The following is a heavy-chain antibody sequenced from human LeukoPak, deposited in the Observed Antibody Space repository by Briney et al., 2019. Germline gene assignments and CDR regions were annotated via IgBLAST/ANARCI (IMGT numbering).Heavy chain of an antibody. CDR2: ISGSGGST. D-gene: IGHD3-10*01. V-gene: IGHV3-23*01. CDR1: GFTFSSYA. J-gene: IGHJ4*02. CDR3: ARKGAITMVRGVIAGEFFDY. Sequence: GGSLRLSCAASGFTFSSYAMSWVRQAPGKGLEWVSAISGSGGSTYYADSVKGRFTISRDNSKNTLYLQMNSLRAEDTAVYYCARKGAITMVRGVIAGEFFDYWGQGTLVTVSS.